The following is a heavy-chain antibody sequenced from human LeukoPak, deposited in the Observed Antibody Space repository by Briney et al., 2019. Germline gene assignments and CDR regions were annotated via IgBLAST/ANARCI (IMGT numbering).Heavy chain of an antibody. Sequence: SETLSLTCTVSGYSISSGYYWGWIRQPPGKGLEWIGSIYHSGSTYYNPSLKSRVTISVDTSKNQFSLKLSSVTAADTAVYYCAREGDTAMVTLWGQGTLVTVSS. CDR1: GYSISSGYY. V-gene: IGHV4-38-2*02. D-gene: IGHD5-18*01. CDR2: IYHSGST. J-gene: IGHJ4*02. CDR3: AREGDTAMVTL.